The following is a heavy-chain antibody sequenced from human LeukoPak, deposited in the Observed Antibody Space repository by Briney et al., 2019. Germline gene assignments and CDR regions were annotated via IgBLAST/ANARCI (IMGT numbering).Heavy chain of an antibody. CDR1: GFTFSSYS. CDR3: ARTVAEDGMDV. CDR2: ISSSSSTI. D-gene: IGHD6-19*01. V-gene: IGHV3-48*01. Sequence: GGSLRLSCAASGFTFSSYSMNWVRQAPGKGLEWVSYISSSSSTIYYADSVKGRFTISRDNSKNTLYLQMNSLRAEDTAVYYCARTVAEDGMDVWGQGTTVTVSS. J-gene: IGHJ6*02.